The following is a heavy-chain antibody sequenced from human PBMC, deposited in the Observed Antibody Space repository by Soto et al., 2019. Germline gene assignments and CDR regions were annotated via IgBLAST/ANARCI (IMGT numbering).Heavy chain of an antibody. CDR1: GYTFTSYD. CDR2: MNPNSGNT. Sequence: GASVKVSCKASGYTFTSYDINWVRQATGQGLEWMGWMNPNSGNTGYAQKFQGRVTMTRNTSISTAYMELSSLRSEDTAVYYCARGRLYANYYYYYMDVWGKGNTVTVSS. CDR3: ARGRLYANYYYYYMDV. V-gene: IGHV1-8*01. J-gene: IGHJ6*03. D-gene: IGHD2-2*01.